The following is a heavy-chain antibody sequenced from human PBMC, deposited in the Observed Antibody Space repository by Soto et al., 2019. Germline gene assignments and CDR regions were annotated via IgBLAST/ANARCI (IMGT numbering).Heavy chain of an antibody. Sequence: SQTLSLTCAISGDSVSSNSAAWNWIRQSPSRGLEWLGRTYYRSKWYNDYAVSVKSRITINPDTSKNQFSLQLNSVTPEDTAVYYCARSNHSSYYYYCYYGMDVWGQGTTVTVSS. V-gene: IGHV6-1*01. D-gene: IGHD3-10*01. CDR1: GDSVSSNSAA. CDR2: TYYRSKWYN. CDR3: ARSNHSSYYYYCYYGMDV. J-gene: IGHJ6*02.